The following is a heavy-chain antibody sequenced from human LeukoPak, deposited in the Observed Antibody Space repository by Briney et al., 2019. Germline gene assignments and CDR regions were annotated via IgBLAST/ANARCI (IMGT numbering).Heavy chain of an antibody. CDR3: VRNLAVAGTCFDS. CDR2: IKQDGSDR. CDR1: GFTFRNYW. Sequence: GGSLRLSCAASGFTFRNYWMSWVRQAPGTGLGWVANIKQDGSDRNYVTSVRGRFTISRDNAESSLYLQMNSLRVEDTAVYYCVRNLAVAGTCFDSWGQGTLVTVSS. J-gene: IGHJ4*02. D-gene: IGHD6-19*01. V-gene: IGHV3-7*03.